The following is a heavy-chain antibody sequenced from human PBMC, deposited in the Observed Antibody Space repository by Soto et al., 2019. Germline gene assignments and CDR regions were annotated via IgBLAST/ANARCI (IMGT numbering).Heavy chain of an antibody. CDR1: GFTFSSYS. Sequence: GGSLRLSCAASGFTFSSYSMNWVRQAPGKGLEWVSSISSSSSYIYYADSVKGRFTISRDNAKNTLYLQMNSLRAEDTAVYYCAPRGSQSDWYFDLWGRGTLVTVSS. J-gene: IGHJ2*01. V-gene: IGHV3-21*01. CDR2: ISSSSSYI. CDR3: APRGSQSDWYFDL.